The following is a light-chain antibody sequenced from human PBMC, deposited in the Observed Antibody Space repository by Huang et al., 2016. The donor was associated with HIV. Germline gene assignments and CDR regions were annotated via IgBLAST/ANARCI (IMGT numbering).Light chain of an antibody. J-gene: IGKJ5*01. V-gene: IGKV1-8*01. CDR3: HQYYDYPHT. CDR2: AAS. Sequence: AIRITQSPSSLSASTGDRVTITCRATQDVSNYLAWYQQKAGEAPKLLIYAASTLHSAVPSWFSGSGSGTDFTLTISCLQSEDVATYYCHQYYDYPHTFGQGTRLEI. CDR1: QDVSNY.